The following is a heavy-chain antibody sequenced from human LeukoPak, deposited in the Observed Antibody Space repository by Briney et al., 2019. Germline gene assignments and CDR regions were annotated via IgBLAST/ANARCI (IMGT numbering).Heavy chain of an antibody. V-gene: IGHV3-7*01. Sequence: PGGSLRLSCAASGFTFSSYWMSWVRQAPGKALEWVANIKQDGSEKYYVDSVKGRFTISRDNAKNSLYLQMNSLRAEDTAVYYCAREVDSSGWYGPVSYYYMDVWGKGTTVTVSS. J-gene: IGHJ6*03. CDR2: IKQDGSEK. CDR1: GFTFSSYW. CDR3: AREVDSSGWYGPVSYYYMDV. D-gene: IGHD6-19*01.